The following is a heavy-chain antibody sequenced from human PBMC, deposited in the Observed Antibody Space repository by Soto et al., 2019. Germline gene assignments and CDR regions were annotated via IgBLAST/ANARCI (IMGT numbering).Heavy chain of an antibody. CDR3: ARWWFGEFFDY. Sequence: QVQLQESGPGLVKPSQTLSLTCTVSGGSISSGDYYWSWIRQPPGKGLEWIGFIYYSGSTYYNPSLKGRVTXSXHTSKNQFSLKLSSVTAADTAVYYCARWWFGEFFDYWGQGTLVTVSS. V-gene: IGHV4-30-4*01. CDR2: IYYSGST. J-gene: IGHJ4*02. D-gene: IGHD3-10*01. CDR1: GGSISSGDYY.